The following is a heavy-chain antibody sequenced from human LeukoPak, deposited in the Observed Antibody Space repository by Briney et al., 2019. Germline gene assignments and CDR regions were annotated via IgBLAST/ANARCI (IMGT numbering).Heavy chain of an antibody. CDR1: GYTFTSYG. Sequence: ASVEVSCKASGYTFTSYGISWVRQAPGQGLEWMGWISAYNGNTNYAQKLQGRVTMTTDTSTSTAYMELRSLRSDDTAVYYCARDSDSSGYPYFDYWGQGTLVTVSS. CDR3: ARDSDSSGYPYFDY. V-gene: IGHV1-18*01. J-gene: IGHJ4*02. D-gene: IGHD3-22*01. CDR2: ISAYNGNT.